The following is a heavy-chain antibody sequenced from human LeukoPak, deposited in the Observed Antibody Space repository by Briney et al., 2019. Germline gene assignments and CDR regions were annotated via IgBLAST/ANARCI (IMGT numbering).Heavy chain of an antibody. CDR1: GFTFSSYA. CDR2: IYSGGST. Sequence: GGSLRLSCAASGFTFSSYAMNWVRQAPGKGLEWVSVIYSGGSTYYADSVRGRFTISRDNSKNTLYLQMNSLRAEDTAVYYCASRREGWGQGTLVTVSS. CDR3: ASRREG. V-gene: IGHV3-53*01. J-gene: IGHJ4*02.